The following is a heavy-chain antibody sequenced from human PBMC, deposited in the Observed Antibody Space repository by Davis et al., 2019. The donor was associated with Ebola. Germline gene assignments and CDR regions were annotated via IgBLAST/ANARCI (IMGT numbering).Heavy chain of an antibody. CDR3: ARDGALVGAPDY. D-gene: IGHD1-26*01. V-gene: IGHV1-2*02. Sequence: AASVKVSCKASGYTFTGYYMHWVRQAPGQGLEWMGWINPNSGGTNYAQKFQGRVTITADKSTSTAYMELSSLRSEDTAVYYCARDGALVGAPDYWGQGTLVTVSS. CDR2: INPNSGGT. CDR1: GYTFTGYY. J-gene: IGHJ4*02.